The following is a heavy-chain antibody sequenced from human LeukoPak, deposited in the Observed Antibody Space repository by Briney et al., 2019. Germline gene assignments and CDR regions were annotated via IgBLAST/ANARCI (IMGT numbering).Heavy chain of an antibody. CDR3: ATTTAVGATVFLDY. Sequence: VKVSCKVSGYTFTDYYMHWVQQAPGKGLEWMGLVDPEDGETIYAEKFQGRVTITADTSTDTAYMELSSLRSEDTAVYCCATTTAVGATVFLDYWGQGTLVTVPS. D-gene: IGHD1-26*01. CDR1: GYTFTDYY. J-gene: IGHJ4*02. V-gene: IGHV1-69-2*01. CDR2: VDPEDGET.